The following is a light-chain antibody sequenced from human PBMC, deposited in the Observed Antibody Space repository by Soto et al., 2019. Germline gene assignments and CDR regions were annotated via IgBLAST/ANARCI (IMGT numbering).Light chain of an antibody. J-gene: IGKJ4*01. Sequence: LQMTQSPSTLSASVGDRVAIPFPASQSISTWRAWYQQKPGKAPKLLIYKASGLESGFPSRFSGSGSATDFTLTISSLQPDDFATYNCQKYTSYSPLHFGGGTNV. CDR2: KAS. CDR1: QSISTW. CDR3: QKYTSYSPLH. V-gene: IGKV1-5*03.